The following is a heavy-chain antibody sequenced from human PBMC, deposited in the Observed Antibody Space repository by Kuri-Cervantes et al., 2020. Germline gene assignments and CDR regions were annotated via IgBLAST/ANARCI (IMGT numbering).Heavy chain of an antibody. CDR1: GFNFRSYA. J-gene: IGHJ4*02. V-gene: IGHV3-23*01. D-gene: IGHD6-13*01. CDR3: AKDLRYSSSLER. CDR2: ISGSGGST. Sequence: GGSLRLSCAASGFNFRSYAMSWVRQAPGKGLEWVSAISGSGGSTYYADSVKGRFTISRDNSKNTLYLQMNSLRAEDTAVYYCAKDLRYSSSLERWGQGTLVTVSS.